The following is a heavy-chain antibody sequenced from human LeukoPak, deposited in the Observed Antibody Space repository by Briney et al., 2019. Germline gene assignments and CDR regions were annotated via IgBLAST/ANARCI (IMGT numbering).Heavy chain of an antibody. D-gene: IGHD5-18*01. CDR1: GFTFSTYA. J-gene: IGHJ4*02. CDR3: AKDRDRLWSFDY. CDR2: ISGSGGST. Sequence: GGSLRLSCAASGFTFSTYAISWVRQAPGQGPEWVTAISGSGGSTYYADSVKGRFTISRDNSKNTLYLQMNSLRTEDTALYYCAKDRDRLWSFDYWGQGTLVTVSS. V-gene: IGHV3-23*01.